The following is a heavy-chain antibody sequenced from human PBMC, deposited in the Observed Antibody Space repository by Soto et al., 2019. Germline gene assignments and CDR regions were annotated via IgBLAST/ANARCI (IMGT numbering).Heavy chain of an antibody. CDR2: IIPIFGTV. CDR3: ARGNHRWLQMWYFDL. CDR1: GGTFSSYA. Sequence: QVQLVQSGAEVKKPGSSVKVSCKASGGTFSSYAISWVRQAPGQGLEWMGGIIPIFGTVNYAQKFQGRATITADESTSTAYMELSSLRSEETAVYYCARGNHRWLQMWYFDLWGRGTLVTASS. J-gene: IGHJ2*01. D-gene: IGHD5-12*01. V-gene: IGHV1-69*12.